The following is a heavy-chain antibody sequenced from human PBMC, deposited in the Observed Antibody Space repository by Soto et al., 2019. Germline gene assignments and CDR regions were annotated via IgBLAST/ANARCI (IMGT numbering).Heavy chain of an antibody. CDR1: GFTFSSYG. J-gene: IGHJ6*02. CDR3: ARVLRYFDWSDYYGMDV. Sequence: GGSLRLSCAASGFTFSSYGMHWVRQAPGKGLEWVAVIWYDGSNKYYADSVKGRFTISRDNSKNTLYLQMNSLRAEDTAVYYCARVLRYFDWSDYYGMDVWGQGTTVTVSS. CDR2: IWYDGSNK. D-gene: IGHD3-9*01. V-gene: IGHV3-33*01.